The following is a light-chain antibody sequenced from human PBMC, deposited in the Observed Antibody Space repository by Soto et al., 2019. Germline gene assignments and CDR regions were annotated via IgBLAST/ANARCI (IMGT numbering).Light chain of an antibody. V-gene: IGKV3-20*01. J-gene: IGKJ1*01. CDR1: QSLSDN. Sequence: IVMTQSPDILAVSPGETVTLSCRASQSLSDNLAWYQQKPGQGPRLLIYGASSRATGTPDRFSGSGSGTDFTLTINRLEPEDFALYYCQQYGSSPPTFGQGTKVDI. CDR3: QQYGSSPPT. CDR2: GAS.